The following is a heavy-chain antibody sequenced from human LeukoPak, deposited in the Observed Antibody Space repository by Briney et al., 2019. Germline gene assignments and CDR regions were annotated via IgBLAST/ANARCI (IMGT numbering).Heavy chain of an antibody. CDR1: GFTFSSYW. J-gene: IGHJ4*02. V-gene: IGHV3-7*01. D-gene: IGHD2-2*01. CDR2: IKQDGSEK. Sequence: GGSLRLSCAASGFTFSSYWMSWVRQAPGKGLEWVANIKQDGSEKYYVDSVKGRFTISRDNAKSSLYLQMNSLRAEDTAVYYCARTAALFPVVPARALRSPVYFDYWGQGTLVTVSS. CDR3: ARTAALFPVVPARALRSPVYFDY.